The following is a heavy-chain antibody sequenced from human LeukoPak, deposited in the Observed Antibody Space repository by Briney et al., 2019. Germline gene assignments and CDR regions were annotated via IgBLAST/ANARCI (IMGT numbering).Heavy chain of an antibody. D-gene: IGHD7-27*01. Sequence: GRSLRLACATSGFTFSAHGMHWVRQAPGKGLDWVAVVWSDGVNKFYADSVKGRFTISRDNSKNTLYLEVNSLRAEDPAVYYCARGPRGSTWAVFDYWGQGTLVTVSS. CDR1: GFTFSAHG. CDR2: VWSDGVNK. V-gene: IGHV3-33*01. CDR3: ARGPRGSTWAVFDY. J-gene: IGHJ4*02.